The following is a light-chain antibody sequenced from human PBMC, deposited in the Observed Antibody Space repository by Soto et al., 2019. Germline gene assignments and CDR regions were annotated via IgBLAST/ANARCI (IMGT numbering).Light chain of an antibody. V-gene: IGKV3-15*01. J-gene: IGKJ4*01. CDR1: QSVSSN. CDR2: GAS. Sequence: EIVMTQSPATLSVSPGKRATLSCRASQSVSSNLAWYQQKPGQAPRLLIYGASTRATGIPARFSGSGSGTEFPLTISSLHSEDFAVYYCQQYNNCPLTFGGGTKVEIK. CDR3: QQYNNCPLT.